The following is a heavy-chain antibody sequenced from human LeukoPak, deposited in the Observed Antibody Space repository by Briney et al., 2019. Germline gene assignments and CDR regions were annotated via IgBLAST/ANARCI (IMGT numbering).Heavy chain of an antibody. CDR1: GFTFSSYA. V-gene: IGHV4-34*01. J-gene: IGHJ4*02. Sequence: KSGGSLRLSCAASGFTFSSYAMTWVRLAPGKGLEWIGEINHSGSTNYNPSLKSRVTISVDTSKNQFSLKLSSVTAADTAVYYCARATWGLRWFAYWGQGTLVTVSS. CDR3: ARATWGLRWFAY. CDR2: INHSGST. D-gene: IGHD3-10*01.